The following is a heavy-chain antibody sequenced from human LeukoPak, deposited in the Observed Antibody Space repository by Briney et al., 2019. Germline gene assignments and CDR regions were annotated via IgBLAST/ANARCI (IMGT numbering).Heavy chain of an antibody. CDR1: GFTFSRHP. CDR3: ARQAASLDYYHLYMDV. V-gene: IGHV3-30*14. CDR2: ISNDELSR. Sequence: PGGSLRLSCAASGFTFSRHPMHWVRQAPGKGLEWVALISNDELSRLYVDSVRGRFTISRDTSKSTLYLQMNSPRPEDTAVYYCARQAASLDYYHLYMDVWGKGTTVIVSS. J-gene: IGHJ6*03.